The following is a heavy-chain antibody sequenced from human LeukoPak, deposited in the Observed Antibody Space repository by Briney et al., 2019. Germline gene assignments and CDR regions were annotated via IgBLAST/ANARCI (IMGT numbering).Heavy chain of an antibody. D-gene: IGHD3-10*01. CDR2: ISGSGDST. Sequence: ESGESLRLSCAASGFTFSSYGMSWVRQAPGKGLEWVSAISGSGDSTFYADSVKGRFTISRDNSKNTLYMLMNSLRAEDTAVYYCAKTLPTFYGSGSYYKNPIDYWGQGTLVTVSS. J-gene: IGHJ4*02. CDR1: GFTFSSYG. V-gene: IGHV3-23*01. CDR3: AKTLPTFYGSGSYYKNPIDY.